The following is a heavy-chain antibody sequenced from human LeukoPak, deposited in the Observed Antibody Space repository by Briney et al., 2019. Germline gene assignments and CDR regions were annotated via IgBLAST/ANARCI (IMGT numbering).Heavy chain of an antibody. CDR1: GGSINSYY. CDR3: ARHKAPGYYDSSGYKAFDI. D-gene: IGHD3-22*01. J-gene: IGHJ3*02. CDR2: IYYSGST. Sequence: SETLSLTCTVSGGSINSYYWSWIRQPPGKGLEWIGYIYYSGSTNYNPSLKSRVTISVDTSKNQFSLKLSSVTAADTAVYYCARHKAPGYYDSSGYKAFDIWGQGTMVTVSS. V-gene: IGHV4-59*08.